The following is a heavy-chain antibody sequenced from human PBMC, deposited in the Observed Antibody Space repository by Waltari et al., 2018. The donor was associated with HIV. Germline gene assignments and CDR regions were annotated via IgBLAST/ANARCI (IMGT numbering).Heavy chain of an antibody. D-gene: IGHD3-22*01. CDR3: AKAYDSSGFQYYFDY. CDR1: GFTFDAFA. CDR2: INWNSDNI. Sequence: EVQLVESGGDLVQPGRSLRLSCAASGFTFDAFAMPWVRQAPGEGLEWVSGINWNSDNIGYADSVKGRFTISRDHAKNSLYLQMNSLRPEDTALYYCAKAYDSSGFQYYFDYWGQGTLVTVSS. V-gene: IGHV3-9*01. J-gene: IGHJ4*02.